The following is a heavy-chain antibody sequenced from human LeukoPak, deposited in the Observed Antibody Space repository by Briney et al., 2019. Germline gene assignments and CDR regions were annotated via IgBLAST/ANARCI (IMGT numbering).Heavy chain of an antibody. V-gene: IGHV1-2*02. CDR3: ARTAIPSSPSLDP. D-gene: IGHD2-21*02. CDR1: GYSFTGHY. CDR2: IYPNSGGT. Sequence: ASVKVSCTASGYSFTGHYMHRVRQAPGQGLEWMGWIYPNSGGTNYAQNFQGRVTMTRDTSISTAYMELSRLRSDDTAIYYCARTAIPSSPSLDPWGQGTLVIVSS. J-gene: IGHJ5*02.